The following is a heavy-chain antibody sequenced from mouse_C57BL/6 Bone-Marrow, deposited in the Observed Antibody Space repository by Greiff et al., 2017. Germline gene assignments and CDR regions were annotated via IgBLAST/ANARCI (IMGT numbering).Heavy chain of an antibody. V-gene: IGHV1-64*01. CDR1: SYTFTSYW. Sequence: VQLQQPGAELVKPGASVKLSCKASSYTFTSYWMHWVKQRPGQGLEWIGMIHPNSGSTNYNEKFKSKATLTVDKSSSTAYMQLSSLTSEDSAVYYCAISLAYWGQGTLVTVSA. CDR3: AISLAY. CDR2: IHPNSGST. J-gene: IGHJ3*01.